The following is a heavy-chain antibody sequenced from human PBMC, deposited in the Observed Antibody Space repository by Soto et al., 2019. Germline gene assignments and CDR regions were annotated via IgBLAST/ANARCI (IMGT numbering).Heavy chain of an antibody. CDR3: ARQTAAGQNWFDP. CDR1: GYSFTSYW. D-gene: IGHD6-13*01. CDR2: IYPGDSDT. V-gene: IGHV5-51*01. J-gene: IGHJ5*02. Sequence: GASLKISCQGSGYSFTSYWIGWVRQMPGKGLEWMGIIYPGDSDTRYSPSFQGQVTISADKSISTAYLQWRSLKASDTAMYYCARQTAAGQNWFDPWGQGTLVTVSS.